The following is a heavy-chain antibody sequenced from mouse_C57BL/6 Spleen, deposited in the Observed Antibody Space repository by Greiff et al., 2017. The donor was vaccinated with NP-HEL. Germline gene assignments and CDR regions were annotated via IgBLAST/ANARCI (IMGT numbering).Heavy chain of an antibody. J-gene: IGHJ3*02. V-gene: IGHV1-15*01. CDR1: GYTFTDYE. CDR3: TRGTITTGVARVWYGC. Sequence: QVQLQQSGAELVRPGASVTLSCKASGYTFTDYEMHWVKQTPVHGLEWIGAIDPETGGTAYNQKFKGKAILTADKSSSTAYMELGSLTSEDSAVYYCTRGTITTGVARVWYGCWGQGPLVTVSA. D-gene: IGHD1-1*01. CDR2: IDPETGGT.